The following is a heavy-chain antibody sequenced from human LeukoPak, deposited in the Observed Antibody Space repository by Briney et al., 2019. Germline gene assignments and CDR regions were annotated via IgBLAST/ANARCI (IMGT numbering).Heavy chain of an antibody. V-gene: IGHV5-51*01. Sequence: GESLKISCKGSGYSFTSYWIGWVRPMPGKGLEWMGIIYPDDSDTKYSPSFQGQVTISADKSISTVYLQWYSLRASDTAIYYCAFSSPGYCSGGTCYSFYFDYWGQGTLATVSS. D-gene: IGHD2-15*01. J-gene: IGHJ4*02. CDR3: AFSSPGYCSGGTCYSFYFDY. CDR2: IYPDDSDT. CDR1: GYSFTSYW.